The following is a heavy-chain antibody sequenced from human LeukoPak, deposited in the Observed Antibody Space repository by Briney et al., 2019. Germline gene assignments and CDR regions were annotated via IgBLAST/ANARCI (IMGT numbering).Heavy chain of an antibody. CDR3: ARAIMITLGGVIVPYYFDY. Sequence: SVKVSCKASGGTFSSYAISWVRQAPGQGLEWMGGIIPIFGTANYAQKFQGRVTITADESTSTAYMELSSLRSEDTAVYYCARAIMITLGGVIVPYYFDYWGQGTLVTVSS. D-gene: IGHD3-16*02. CDR2: IIPIFGTA. V-gene: IGHV1-69*01. CDR1: GGTFSSYA. J-gene: IGHJ4*02.